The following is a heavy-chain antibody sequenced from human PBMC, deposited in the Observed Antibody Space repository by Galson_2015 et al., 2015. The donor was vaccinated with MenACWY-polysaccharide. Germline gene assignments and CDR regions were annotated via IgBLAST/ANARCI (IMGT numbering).Heavy chain of an antibody. CDR3: ARERATVIADSNGMDV. D-gene: IGHD2-21*01. Sequence: SLRLSCAASGFAFTRYRMNWVRQAPGKGLECLSYITGSSDTIYYADSVKGGFTVSRDNARNSLVLQLRSLTVEDTAVYYCARERATVIADSNGMDVWGQGTAVTVSS. CDR2: ITGSSDTI. V-gene: IGHV3-48*01. J-gene: IGHJ6*02. CDR1: GFAFTRYR.